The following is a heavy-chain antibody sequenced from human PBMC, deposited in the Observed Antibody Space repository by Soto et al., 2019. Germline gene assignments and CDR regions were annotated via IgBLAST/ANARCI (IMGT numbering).Heavy chain of an antibody. Sequence: PSETLSLTCTVSGGSISSYDWSWIRQPPGKGLEWIGYIYYSGSTNYNPSLKSRVTISVDTSKNQFSLKLSSVTAADTAVYYCARATVVVPAAHNWFDPWGQGTLVTVSS. CDR3: ARATVVVPAAHNWFDP. D-gene: IGHD2-2*01. J-gene: IGHJ5*02. CDR1: GGSISSYD. CDR2: IYYSGST. V-gene: IGHV4-59*01.